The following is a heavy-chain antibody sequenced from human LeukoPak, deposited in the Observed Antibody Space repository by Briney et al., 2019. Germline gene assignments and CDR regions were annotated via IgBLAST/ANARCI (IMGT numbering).Heavy chain of an antibody. Sequence: GGSLRLSCAASEFPFSHYAMNWVRQAPGKGLEWVSGIGGSGASTYYGDPVKGRFTLSRDNSKTNLFLQMKRLRAEDNDVYCRARGLGTVNDAFDIWVQARMV. V-gene: IGHV3-23*01. D-gene: IGHD4-17*01. CDR2: IGGSGAST. J-gene: IGHJ3*02. CDR1: EFPFSHYA. CDR3: ARGLGTVNDAFDI.